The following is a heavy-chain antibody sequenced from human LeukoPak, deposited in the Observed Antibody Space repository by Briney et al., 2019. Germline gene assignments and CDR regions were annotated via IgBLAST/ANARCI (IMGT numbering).Heavy chain of an antibody. CDR3: ARAIQSYHYYYYYMDV. D-gene: IGHD4-11*01. CDR1: GAAFSSYT. CDR2: IIPIFGTA. Sequence: SVTVSCRASGAAFSSYTISWVRQAPGQGLEWMGGIIPIFGTANYAQKFQGRVTITTDESTSTAYMELSSLRSEDTAVYYCARAIQSYHYYYYYMDVWGKGTTVTVSS. J-gene: IGHJ6*03. V-gene: IGHV1-69*05.